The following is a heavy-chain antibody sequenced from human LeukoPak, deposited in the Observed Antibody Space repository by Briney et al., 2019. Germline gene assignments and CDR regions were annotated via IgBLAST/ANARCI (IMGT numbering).Heavy chain of an antibody. V-gene: IGHV3-23*01. CDR3: VKEGPLRRTDFDF. CDR2: ISGGGDET. CDR1: GFTFSSCA. Sequence: GGSLRLSCSASGFTFSSCAMSWVRQTPGKGLEWVSGISGGGDETYYADSVKGRFTISRDNSKSTLYLQMNSLRAEETAVYYCVKEGPLRRTDFDFWAQGTLVTVSS. J-gene: IGHJ4*02.